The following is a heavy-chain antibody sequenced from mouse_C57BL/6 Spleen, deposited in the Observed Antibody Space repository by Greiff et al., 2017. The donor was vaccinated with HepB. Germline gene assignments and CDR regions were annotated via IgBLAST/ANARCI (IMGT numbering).Heavy chain of an antibody. CDR3: ARDSNWDEGDYFDY. Sequence: VQLQQSGPELVKPGASVKISCKASGYAFSSSWMNWVKQRPGKGLEWIGRIYPGDGDTNYNGKFKGKATLTADKSSSTAYMQLSSLTSEDSAVYFCARDSNWDEGDYFDYWGQGTTLTVSS. D-gene: IGHD4-1*01. J-gene: IGHJ2*01. CDR2: IYPGDGDT. V-gene: IGHV1-82*01. CDR1: GYAFSSSW.